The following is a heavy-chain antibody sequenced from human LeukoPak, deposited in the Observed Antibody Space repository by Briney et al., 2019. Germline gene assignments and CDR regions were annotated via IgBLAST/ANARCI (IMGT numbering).Heavy chain of an antibody. Sequence: GSLRLSCAASGFTFSNSAMTWVRQAPGKGLERVSAISSSGSDTIYTDSVKDRFTISRDNSKNTLYLQMNSLRAEDTAVYYCAKDHMWGFDSWGQGTLVTVSS. D-gene: IGHD3-16*01. CDR2: ISSSGSDT. J-gene: IGHJ4*02. CDR1: GFTFSNSA. CDR3: AKDHMWGFDS. V-gene: IGHV3-23*01.